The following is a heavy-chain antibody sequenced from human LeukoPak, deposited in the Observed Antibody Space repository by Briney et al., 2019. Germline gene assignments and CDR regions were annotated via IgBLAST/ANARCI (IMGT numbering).Heavy chain of an antibody. CDR1: GLTFSSYG. V-gene: IGHV3-33*06. CDR2: IWYDGSNK. CDR3: AKDQGTTYYDILTGYYQENWFDP. Sequence: GGSLRLSCAASGLTFSSYGMHWVRQAPGEGLEWVAVIWYDGSNKYYADSVKGRFTISRDNSKNTLYLQMNSLRAEDTAVYYCAKDQGTTYYDILTGYYQENWFDPWGQGTLVTVSS. J-gene: IGHJ5*02. D-gene: IGHD3-9*01.